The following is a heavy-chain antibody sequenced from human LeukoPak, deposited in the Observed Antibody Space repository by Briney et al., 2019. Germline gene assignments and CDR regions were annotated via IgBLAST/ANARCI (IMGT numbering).Heavy chain of an antibody. J-gene: IGHJ4*02. V-gene: IGHV4-38-2*01. Sequence: SETLSLTCAVSGYSISSGYYWGWIRQPPGKGLEWIGSIYHSGSTYYNPSLKGRVTISVDTSKNQFSLNLSSVTAADTAVYYCARLYYDSSGYYQICYFDYWGQGTLVTVSS. CDR3: ARLYYDSSGYYQICYFDY. D-gene: IGHD3-22*01. CDR2: IYHSGST. CDR1: GYSISSGYY.